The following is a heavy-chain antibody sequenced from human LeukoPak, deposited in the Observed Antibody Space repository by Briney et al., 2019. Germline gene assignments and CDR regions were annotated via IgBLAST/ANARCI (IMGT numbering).Heavy chain of an antibody. V-gene: IGHV4-39*07. D-gene: IGHD3-9*01. CDR3: ARDPSLRYFDWLPEYAFDI. CDR2: IYYSGST. CDR1: GVSISSSSYY. Sequence: SETLSLTCTVSGVSISSSSYYWGWIRQPPGKGLEWIGSIYYSGSTYYNPSLKSRVTISVDTSKNQFSLKLSSVTAADTAVYYCARDPSLRYFDWLPEYAFDIWGQGTMVTVSS. J-gene: IGHJ3*02.